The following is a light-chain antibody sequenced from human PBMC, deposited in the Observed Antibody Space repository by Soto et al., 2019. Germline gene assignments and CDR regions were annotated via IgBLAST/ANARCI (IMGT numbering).Light chain of an antibody. CDR2: DAS. CDR1: QSISSW. Sequence: DIQMTQSPSTLSASVGDRVTITCRASQSISSWLAWYQQNPGKAPKLLIYDASSLESGVPSRFSGSGSGTEFTLTISSLQPDDFATYYCQQYKSYSPTTFGQGTKVEIK. J-gene: IGKJ1*01. CDR3: QQYKSYSPTT. V-gene: IGKV1-5*01.